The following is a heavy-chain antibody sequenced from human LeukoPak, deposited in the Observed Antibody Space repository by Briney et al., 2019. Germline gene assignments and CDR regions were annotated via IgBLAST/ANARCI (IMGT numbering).Heavy chain of an antibody. D-gene: IGHD1-26*01. CDR3: ARETVGATKLIY. CDR2: IKQDGSVK. V-gene: IGHV3-7*01. CDR1: GFTFSTCW. J-gene: IGHJ4*02. Sequence: PGGSLRLSCAASGFTFSTCWMSWVRQAPGKGLEWVANIKQDGSVKYYLDSVKGRFTISRDNVKNSLYLQMNSLRAEDTAVYYCARETVGATKLIYWGQGTLVTVSS.